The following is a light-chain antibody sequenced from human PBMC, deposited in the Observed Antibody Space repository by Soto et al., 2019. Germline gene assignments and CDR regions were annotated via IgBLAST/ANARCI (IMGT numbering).Light chain of an antibody. J-gene: IGKJ5*01. CDR3: QQYDILPIT. V-gene: IGKV1-33*01. CDR2: DAS. Sequence: DIQMSQSPSALFASVGDRVTIKWQATQDINIYLNWYQQKPGKAPNLLIYDASNLEIGVPSRFSGSGSGTHFTFTISSLQTEDIGTYYCQQYDILPITFGRGTRLEIK. CDR1: QDINIY.